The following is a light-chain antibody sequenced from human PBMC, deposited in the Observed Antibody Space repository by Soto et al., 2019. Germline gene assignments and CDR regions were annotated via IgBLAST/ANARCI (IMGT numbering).Light chain of an antibody. J-gene: IGKJ4*01. CDR3: QQYNNCPLT. CDR2: GAS. V-gene: IGKV3-15*01. CDR1: QSVNSN. Sequence: EKVMTQSPATLSVSPGERATLSCRASQSVNSNLAWYQRKPGQAPRLLIYGASTRATGIPARFSGSGSGTEFTLTISSLQSEDFAVYYCQQYNNCPLTFGGGTKVEIK.